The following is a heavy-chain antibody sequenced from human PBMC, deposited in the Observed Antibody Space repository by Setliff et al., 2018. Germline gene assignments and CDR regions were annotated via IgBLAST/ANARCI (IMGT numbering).Heavy chain of an antibody. Sequence: GSLRLSCAASGFTFSSYWMSWVRQAPGKGLEWVANIKQDGSEKYYVDSVKGRFTISRDNAKNSLYLQMNSLRAEDMALYYCAKGYCSSTSCYVDYWGQGTLVTVSS. CDR3: AKGYCSSTSCYVDY. CDR1: GFTFSSYW. V-gene: IGHV3-7*03. D-gene: IGHD2-2*01. CDR2: IKQDGSEK. J-gene: IGHJ4*02.